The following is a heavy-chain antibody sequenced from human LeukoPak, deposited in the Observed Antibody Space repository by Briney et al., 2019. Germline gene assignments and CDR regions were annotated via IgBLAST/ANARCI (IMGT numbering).Heavy chain of an antibody. CDR2: INHSGST. D-gene: IGHD2-2*01. Sequence: SETLPLTCAAYGGSFSGYYWSWIRQPPGKGLEWIGEINHSGSTNYNPSLKSRVTISVDTSKNQFSLKLSSVTAADTAVYYCASEPAAHTPDYWGQGTLVTVSS. V-gene: IGHV4-34*01. CDR3: ASEPAAHTPDY. J-gene: IGHJ4*02. CDR1: GGSFSGYY.